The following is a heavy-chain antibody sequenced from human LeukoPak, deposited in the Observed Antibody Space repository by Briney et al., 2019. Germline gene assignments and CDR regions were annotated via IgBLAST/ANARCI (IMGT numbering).Heavy chain of an antibody. J-gene: IGHJ1*01. Sequence: PGGSLRLSCAASGFTFSSYWMSWVRQAPGKGREWVANIKQDGSEKYYVDSVKGRFTISRDNAKNSLYLQMNSLRAEDTAVYYCARMVGNYDFWSGYYTGVLGYFQHWGQGTLVTVCS. V-gene: IGHV3-7*01. CDR2: IKQDGSEK. CDR3: ARMVGNYDFWSGYYTGVLGYFQH. D-gene: IGHD3-3*01. CDR1: GFTFSSYW.